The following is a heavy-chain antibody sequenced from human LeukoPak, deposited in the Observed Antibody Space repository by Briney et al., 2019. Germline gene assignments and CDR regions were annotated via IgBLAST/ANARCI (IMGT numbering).Heavy chain of an antibody. Sequence: SETLSLTCAVYGASFSTNYWIWIRQPPGKGLEWIGEINHSGTITYKPSLKSRPTISADTSKNHFSLKLSSVTAADTAVYYCARYCGSENYCISYWGQGTLVTVSS. CDR1: GASFSTNY. V-gene: IGHV4-34*01. CDR2: INHSGTI. J-gene: IGHJ4*02. D-gene: IGHD3-10*01. CDR3: ARYCGSENYCISY.